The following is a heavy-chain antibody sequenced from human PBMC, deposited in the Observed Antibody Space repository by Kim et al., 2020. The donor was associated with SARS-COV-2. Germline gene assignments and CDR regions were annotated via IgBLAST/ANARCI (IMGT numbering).Heavy chain of an antibody. CDR1: GGTFSSYA. CDR3: AVPIAVAGKTDGYYGMDV. J-gene: IGHJ6*02. V-gene: IGHV1-69*13. CDR2: IIPIFGTA. D-gene: IGHD6-19*01. Sequence: SVKVSCKASGGTFSSYAISWVRQAPGQGLEWMGGIIPIFGTANYAQKFQGRVTITADESTSTAYMELSSLRSEDTAVYYCAVPIAVAGKTDGYYGMDVWGQGTTVTVSS.